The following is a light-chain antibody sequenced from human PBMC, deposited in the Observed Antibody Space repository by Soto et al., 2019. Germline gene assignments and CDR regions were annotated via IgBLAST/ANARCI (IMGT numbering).Light chain of an antibody. CDR3: MPALPTPIFT. Sequence: DLVMTQSPLSLPVTPGEPASISCRSSQSILHSNGYNYLDWYLQKPGQSPQLLIYLGSNRASGGHDRLSGSGLCTDITLKISRVEAEDVGVSYCMPALPTPIFTFGPGTKVDIK. CDR1: QSILHSNGYNY. CDR2: LGS. V-gene: IGKV2-28*01. J-gene: IGKJ3*01.